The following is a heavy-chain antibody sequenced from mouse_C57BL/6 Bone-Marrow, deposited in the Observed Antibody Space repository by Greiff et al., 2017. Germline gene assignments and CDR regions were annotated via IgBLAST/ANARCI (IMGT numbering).Heavy chain of an antibody. J-gene: IGHJ3*01. Sequence: EVMLVESGGDLVKPGGSLKLSCAASGFTFSSYGMSWVRQTPDKRLEWVATISSGGSYTYYPDSVKGRFTISRDNAKNTLYLQMSSLKSEDTAMYYCARFAYWGQGTLVTVSA. V-gene: IGHV5-6*02. CDR3: ARFAY. CDR1: GFTFSSYG. CDR2: ISSGGSYT.